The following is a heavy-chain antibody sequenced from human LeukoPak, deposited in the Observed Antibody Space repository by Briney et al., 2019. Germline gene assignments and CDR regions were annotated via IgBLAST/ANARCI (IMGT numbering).Heavy chain of an antibody. J-gene: IGHJ5*02. CDR1: GGSISSGDYY. V-gene: IGHV4-30-4*01. Sequence: RPSETLSLTCTVSGGSISSGDYYWSWIRQPPGKGLEWIGYIYYSGSTYYNPSLKSRVTISVDTSKNQFSLKLSSVTAADTAVYYCARDYTTLGWFDPWGQGTLVTDSS. D-gene: IGHD7-27*01. CDR2: IYYSGST. CDR3: ARDYTTLGWFDP.